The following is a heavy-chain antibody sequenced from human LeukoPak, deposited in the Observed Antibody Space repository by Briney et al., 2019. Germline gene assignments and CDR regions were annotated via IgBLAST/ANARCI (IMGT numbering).Heavy chain of an antibody. CDR1: GYIFTNYW. J-gene: IGHJ4*02. Sequence: GESLKISCKGSGYIFTNYWIACVRQMRGKGLEWMGIIYPGDSDTRYSPSFQGQVTISADKSITTAYLQWNSLKASDTAMYYCARRHKRGAYSYGVDYWGQGTLVTVSS. D-gene: IGHD5-18*01. CDR2: IYPGDSDT. CDR3: ARRHKRGAYSYGVDY. V-gene: IGHV5-51*01.